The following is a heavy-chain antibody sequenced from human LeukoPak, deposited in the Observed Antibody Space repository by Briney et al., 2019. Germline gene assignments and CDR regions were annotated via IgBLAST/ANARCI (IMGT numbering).Heavy chain of an antibody. Sequence: ASVKVSCKASGYTFTGHYMHWVRQAPGQGLEWMGWINPNSGGTNYAQKFQGRVTMTRDTSTSTVYMELSSLRSEDTAVYYCARIFPQPDMVRGVQTADYWGQGTLVTVSS. J-gene: IGHJ4*02. CDR1: GYTFTGHY. CDR2: INPNSGGT. D-gene: IGHD3-10*01. CDR3: ARIFPQPDMVRGVQTADY. V-gene: IGHV1-2*02.